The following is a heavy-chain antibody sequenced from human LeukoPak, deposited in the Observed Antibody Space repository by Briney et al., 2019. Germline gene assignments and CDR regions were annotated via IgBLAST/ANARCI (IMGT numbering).Heavy chain of an antibody. CDR1: GGSFSGYY. J-gene: IGHJ4*02. V-gene: IGHV4-34*01. CDR3: ARGPRQNSSFYV. CDR2: INHSGST. Sequence: SETLSLTCAVYGGSFSGYYWSWIRQPPGKGLEWIGEINHSGSTNYNPSLKSRVTTSVDTSKNQFSLKLSSVTAADTAVYHCARGPRQNSSFYVWGQGTLVNVSS. D-gene: IGHD6-19*01.